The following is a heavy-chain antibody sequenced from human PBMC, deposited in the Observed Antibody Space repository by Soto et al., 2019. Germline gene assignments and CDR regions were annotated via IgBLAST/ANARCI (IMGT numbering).Heavy chain of an antibody. V-gene: IGHV4-39*07. CDR3: VRGPYNYNSRYFDY. CDR2: INHSGIT. CDR1: GDSISSSSYF. J-gene: IGHJ4*02. Sequence: SETLSLTCTVSGDSISSSSYFWTWIRQPPGKGLEWLAEINHSGITNYNPSVESRVSMSVDTSKNQFSLRLYSVTAADTAVYYCVRGPYNYNSRYFDYWGQGTLVTVSS. D-gene: IGHD1-1*01.